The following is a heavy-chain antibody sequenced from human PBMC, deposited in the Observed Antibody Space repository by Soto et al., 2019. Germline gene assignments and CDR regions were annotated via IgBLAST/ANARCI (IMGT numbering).Heavy chain of an antibody. CDR2: IYPGDSDT. V-gene: IGHV5-51*01. CDR3: ARTGSDDYSNYGHYYYGMDV. Sequence: GESLKISCKGSGYSFTSYWIGWVRQMPGKGLEWMGIIYPGDSDTRYSPSFQGQVTISADKSISTAYLQWSSLKASDTAMYYCARTGSDDYSNYGHYYYGMDVWGQGTTVTVSS. J-gene: IGHJ6*02. D-gene: IGHD4-4*01. CDR1: GYSFTSYW.